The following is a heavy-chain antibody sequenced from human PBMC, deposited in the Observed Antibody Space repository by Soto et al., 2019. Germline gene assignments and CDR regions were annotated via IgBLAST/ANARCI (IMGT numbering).Heavy chain of an antibody. CDR3: ERTHVRRGIIDY. J-gene: IGHJ4*02. V-gene: IGHV5-10-1*01. CDR2: IDPSDSFT. D-gene: IGHD3-10*01. Sequence: GESLKISCEASGYTFTNFWISWVRQLPGKGLEWMGRIDPSDSFTNYSPSFQGHVTISTDESLSTAYLQWSSLKVSDSAMYYCERTHVRRGIIDYWGQGALVTVSS. CDR1: GYTFTNFW.